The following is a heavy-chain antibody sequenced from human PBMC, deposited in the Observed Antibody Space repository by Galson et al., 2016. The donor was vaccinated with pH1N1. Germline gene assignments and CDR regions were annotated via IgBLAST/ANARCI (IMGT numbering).Heavy chain of an antibody. CDR2: IDWDDEK. CDR1: GFSLSTFGVR. D-gene: IGHD3-10*01. CDR3: ARMGVASGGRYYYGMDV. V-gene: IGHV2-70*04. J-gene: IGHJ6*02. Sequence: PALVKPTQTLKLTCTFSGFSLSTFGVRVSWIRQSPGKALEWLARIDWDDEKFYSPSLKTRLTISKDTSKDQVVLTMTNMDLVDTGTYYCARMGVASGGRYYYGMDVWGQGTTVTVSS.